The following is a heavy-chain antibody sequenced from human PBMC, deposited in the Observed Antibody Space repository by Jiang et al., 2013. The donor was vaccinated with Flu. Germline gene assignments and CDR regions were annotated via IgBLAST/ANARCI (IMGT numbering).Heavy chain of an antibody. CDR3: ARDDSSSWDXYVMDYYGMDV. D-gene: IGHD6-13*01. CDR2: IIPIFGTA. Sequence: VQLVESGAEVKKPGSSVKVSCKASGGTFSSYAISWVRQAPGQGLEWMGGIIPIFGTANYAQKFQGRVTITADKSTSTAYMELSSLRSEDTAVYYCARDDSSSWDXYVMDYYGMDVWGQGTTVTVSS. V-gene: IGHV1-69*06. CDR1: GGTFSSYA. J-gene: IGHJ6*02.